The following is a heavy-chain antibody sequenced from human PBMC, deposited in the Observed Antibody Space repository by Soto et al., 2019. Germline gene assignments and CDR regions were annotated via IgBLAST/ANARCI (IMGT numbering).Heavy chain of an antibody. J-gene: IGHJ6*02. CDR1: GGSISSYY. Sequence: PSETLSLTCTVSGGSISSYYWSWIRQPPGKGLEWIGYIYYSGSTNYNPSLKSRVTISVDTSKNQFSLKLSSVTAADTAVYYCARANKGYCSGGSCYSRYYYYGMAVRGQGTTVTVSS. CDR3: ARANKGYCSGGSCYSRYYYYGMAV. CDR2: IYYSGST. V-gene: IGHV4-59*01. D-gene: IGHD2-15*01.